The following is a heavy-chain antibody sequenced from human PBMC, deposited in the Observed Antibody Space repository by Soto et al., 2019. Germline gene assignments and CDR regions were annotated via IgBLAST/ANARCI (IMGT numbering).Heavy chain of an antibody. J-gene: IGHJ5*02. CDR1: GGSISSSNC. CDR2: IYHSGST. Sequence: PSETLSLTCAVSGGSISSSNCWSWVRQPPGKGLEWIGEIYHSGSTNYNLSLKSRVTISVDKSKKQFSLKLSSVTAADTAVYYCARDYGCSSTSCYNNWFDPWGQGTLVTVSS. CDR3: ARDYGCSSTSCYNNWFDP. D-gene: IGHD2-2*01. V-gene: IGHV4-4*02.